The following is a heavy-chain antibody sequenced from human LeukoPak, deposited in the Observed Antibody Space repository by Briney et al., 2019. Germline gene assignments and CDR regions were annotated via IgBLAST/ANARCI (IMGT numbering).Heavy chain of an antibody. CDR1: GFTFSSYW. CDR2: IKQDGSEK. D-gene: IGHD5-18*01. CDR3: ARESSYGDSFDY. V-gene: IGHV3-7*01. Sequence: GGSLRLSCAASGFTFSSYWISWVRQAPGKGLEWVANIKQDGSEKYYVDSVKGRFTISRDNAKNSLYLQMNSLRAEDTAVYYCARESSYGDSFDYWGQGTLVTVSS. J-gene: IGHJ4*02.